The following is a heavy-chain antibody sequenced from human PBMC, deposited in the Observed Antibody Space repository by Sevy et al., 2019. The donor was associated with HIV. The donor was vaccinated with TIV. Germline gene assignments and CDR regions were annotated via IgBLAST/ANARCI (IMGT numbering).Heavy chain of an antibody. D-gene: IGHD6-13*01. CDR2: ISSSGRTI. CDR1: GFTFSSYS. Sequence: GGSLRLSCAASGFTFSSYSMNWVRRAPGKGLEWVSYISSSGRTIYYADSVKGRFTISRDNAKNSLYLQMNSLRAEDTAVYYCARRVRSDDAFDIWGQGTMVTVSS. V-gene: IGHV3-48*01. J-gene: IGHJ3*02. CDR3: ARRVRSDDAFDI.